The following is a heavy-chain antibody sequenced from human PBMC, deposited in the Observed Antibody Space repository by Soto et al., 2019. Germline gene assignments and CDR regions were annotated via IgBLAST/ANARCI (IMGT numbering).Heavy chain of an antibody. CDR3: ARGRILTGRDNAFDI. D-gene: IGHD3-9*01. Sequence: QLQLQESGPGLVKPSETLSLTCTVSGGSISSSSYYWGWIRQPPGKGLEWIGSIYYSGSTYYNPSLKSRVTISVDTSKNQFSLKLSSVTAADTAVYYCARGRILTGRDNAFDIWGQGTMVTVSS. CDR2: IYYSGST. J-gene: IGHJ3*02. V-gene: IGHV4-39*01. CDR1: GGSISSSSYY.